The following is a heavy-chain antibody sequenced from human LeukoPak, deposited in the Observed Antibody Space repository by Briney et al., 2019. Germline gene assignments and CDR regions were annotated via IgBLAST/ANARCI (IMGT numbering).Heavy chain of an antibody. CDR1: GYTFTSYY. J-gene: IGHJ4*02. CDR3: ATASMYSSGWYYFDY. D-gene: IGHD6-19*01. V-gene: IGHV1-46*01. CDR2: INPSGGST. Sequence: ASVKVSCKASGYTFTSYYMHWVRQAPGQGLEWMGIINPSGGSTSYAQKFQGRVTMTRDMSTSTVYMELSSLGSEDTAVYYCATASMYSSGWYYFDYWGQGTLVTVSS.